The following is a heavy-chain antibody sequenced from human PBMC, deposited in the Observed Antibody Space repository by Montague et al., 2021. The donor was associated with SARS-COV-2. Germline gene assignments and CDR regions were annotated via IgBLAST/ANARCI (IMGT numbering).Heavy chain of an antibody. Sequence: SETLSLTCTVSGGSISSSSYYWGWIRQPPGKGLEWIGNIFYSGSTFYNPSLKGRVTISVDTSRNQFSLKLSSVTAADTAVYYCARDGGTVITFLGVGHLRGGLNWFDPWGQGTLVTVSS. CDR3: ARDGGTVITFLGVGHLRGGLNWFDP. V-gene: IGHV4-39*07. J-gene: IGHJ5*02. CDR2: IFYSGST. CDR1: GGSISSSSYY. D-gene: IGHD3-16*01.